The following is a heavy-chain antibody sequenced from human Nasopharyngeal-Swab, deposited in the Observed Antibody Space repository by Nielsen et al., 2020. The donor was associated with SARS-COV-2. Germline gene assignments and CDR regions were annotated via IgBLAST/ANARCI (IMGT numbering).Heavy chain of an antibody. CDR1: GFTFSNYA. V-gene: IGHV3-23*01. J-gene: IGHJ5*02. Sequence: GESLKISCAASGFTFSNYAMSWVRQAPGKGLEWVSTINNRGDDTHYVDSVRGRFTVSRDNSKNTLYLQMNSLRGEDTAIYYCVKDLAYDEVSWGQGTLVTVS. CDR3: VKDLAYDEVS. CDR2: INNRGDDT. D-gene: IGHD5-12*01.